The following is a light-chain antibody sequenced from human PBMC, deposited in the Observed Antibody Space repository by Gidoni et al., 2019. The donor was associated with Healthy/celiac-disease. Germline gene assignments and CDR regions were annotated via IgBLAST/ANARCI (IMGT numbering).Light chain of an antibody. J-gene: IGKJ2*01. CDR1: QSVSSSD. CDR3: QQYGSSPYT. V-gene: IGKV3-20*01. CDR2: RAS. Sequence: EILLTQSPGTLSLSPGERATLSCRASQSVSSSDLAWYQQKPGQAPRLLIYRASSRATGSPDRFSGSGSGTDFTLTISRLEPEDFAVDYCQQYGSSPYTFGQGTKLEIK.